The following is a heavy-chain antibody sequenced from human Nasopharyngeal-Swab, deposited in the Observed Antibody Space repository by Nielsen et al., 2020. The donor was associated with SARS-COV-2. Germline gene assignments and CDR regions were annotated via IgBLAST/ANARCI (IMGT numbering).Heavy chain of an antibody. D-gene: IGHD4-17*01. CDR3: ARHTVATPISHYFDY. Sequence: SEPLSLTCTVSGGSISSYYWSWIRQPPGKGLEWIGYIYYSGSTNYNPSLKSRVTISVDTSKNQFSLKLSPVTAADTAVYYCARHTVATPISHYFDYWGQGTLVTVSS. V-gene: IGHV4-59*08. J-gene: IGHJ4*02. CDR2: IYYSGST. CDR1: GGSISSYY.